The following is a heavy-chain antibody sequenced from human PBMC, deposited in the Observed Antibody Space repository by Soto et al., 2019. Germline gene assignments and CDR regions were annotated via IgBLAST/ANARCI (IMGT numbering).Heavy chain of an antibody. J-gene: IGHJ5*02. D-gene: IGHD6-13*01. CDR3: ARSIVAAGNRWFDP. Sequence: SGPTLVNPTQTLTLTCPFSGFALSTSGMRVSWIRQPPGKALEWLARIEWDDDKLYSTSLKTRLTISKDTSKNQVVLTMTNRDPVDTATYYCARSIVAAGNRWFDPWGQGTLVTVSS. V-gene: IGHV2-70*04. CDR1: GFALSTSGMR. CDR2: IEWDDDK.